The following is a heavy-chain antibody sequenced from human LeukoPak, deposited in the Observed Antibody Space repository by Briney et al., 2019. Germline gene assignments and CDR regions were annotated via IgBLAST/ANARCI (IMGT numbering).Heavy chain of an antibody. CDR3: AKDEDSSGWYNFDY. CDR2: ISGGGGST. V-gene: IGHV3-23*01. D-gene: IGHD6-19*01. J-gene: IGHJ4*02. CDR1: GFTFKRYA. Sequence: PGGSLRLSCAASGFTFKRYAMSWVRQAPGKGLEWVSAISGGGGSTYNADSVKGRFSVSRDNSKNTLYLQMNSLRAEDTAVYYCAKDEDSSGWYNFDYWGQGTLVTVSS.